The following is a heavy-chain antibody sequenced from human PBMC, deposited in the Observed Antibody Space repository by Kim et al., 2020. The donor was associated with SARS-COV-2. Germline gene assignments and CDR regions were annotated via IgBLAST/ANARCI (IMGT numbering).Heavy chain of an antibody. D-gene: IGHD6-19*01. V-gene: IGHV4-59*01. CDR2: IYYSGST. Sequence: SETLSLTCTVSGGSISSYYWSWIRQPPGKGLEWIGYIYYSGSTNYNPSLKSRVTISVDTSKNQFSLKLSSVTAADTAVSYCARWGWSGWYRGAFDIWGQG. CDR1: GGSISSYY. CDR3: ARWGWSGWYRGAFDI. J-gene: IGHJ3*02.